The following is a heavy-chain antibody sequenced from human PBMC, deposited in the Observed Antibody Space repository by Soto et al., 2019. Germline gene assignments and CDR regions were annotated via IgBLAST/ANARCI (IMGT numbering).Heavy chain of an antibody. CDR3: ATWHEREHAYDV. V-gene: IGHV3-53*01. CDR2: LYDVDGS. D-gene: IGHD1-1*01. J-gene: IGHJ3*01. CDR1: GLTVSGKKY. Sequence: GGSLRLSCAASGLTVSGKKYVAWVRQAPGKGLEWVSALYDVDGSFYADSVKGRFTTSSDSSKTTVYPQMNGLRPDDTAVYYCATWHEREHAYDVWGQGTTVTVSS.